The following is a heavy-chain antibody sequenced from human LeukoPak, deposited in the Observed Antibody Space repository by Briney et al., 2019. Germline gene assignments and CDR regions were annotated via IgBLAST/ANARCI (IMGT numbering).Heavy chain of an antibody. J-gene: IGHJ4*02. CDR3: ARPPSPSGGGSYSPFDY. CDR2: IYYSGST. Sequence: SETLSLTCTVSGGSISSSSYYWGWIRQPPGKGLEWIGSIYYSGSTYYNPSLKSRVTISVDTSKNQSSLKLRSVTAADTAVYYCARPPSPSGGGSYSPFDYWGQGTLVTVSS. CDR1: GGSISSSSYY. D-gene: IGHD1-26*01. V-gene: IGHV4-39*01.